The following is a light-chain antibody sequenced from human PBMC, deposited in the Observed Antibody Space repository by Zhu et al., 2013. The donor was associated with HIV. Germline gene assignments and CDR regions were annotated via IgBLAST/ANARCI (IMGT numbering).Light chain of an antibody. J-gene: IGLJ1*01. CDR1: SSDLGVYNY. CDR3: SSYTRNRTYV. CDR2: EVS. Sequence: QSALTQPASVSGSPGQSIAISCTGTSSDLGVYNYVSWYQQHPGKAPKLMIYEVSNRPSGVSNRFSGSKSGNTASLTISGLQAEDEADYFCSSYTRNRTYVFGSGTKVTVL. V-gene: IGLV2-14*01.